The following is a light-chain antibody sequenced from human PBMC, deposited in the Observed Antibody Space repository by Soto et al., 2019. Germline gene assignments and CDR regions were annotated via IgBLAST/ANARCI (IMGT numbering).Light chain of an antibody. CDR2: DAS. CDR3: QQRSNWPPT. CDR1: QSVSSY. J-gene: IGKJ4*01. V-gene: IGKV3-11*01. Sequence: EIVLTQSPATLSLSPRERATLSCRASQSVSSYLAWYQQKPGQAPRLLIYDASNRATGIPARFSGSGSGTDFTLTISSLEPEDFAVYYCQQRSNWPPTFGGGTKVDIK.